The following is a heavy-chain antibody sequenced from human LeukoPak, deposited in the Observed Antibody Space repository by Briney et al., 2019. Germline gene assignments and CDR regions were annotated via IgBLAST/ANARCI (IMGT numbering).Heavy chain of an antibody. CDR3: ARGLVGSSWYSDAFDI. D-gene: IGHD6-13*01. V-gene: IGHV4-4*07. CDR1: GGSISSYY. J-gene: IGHJ3*02. CDR2: IYTSGST. Sequence: PSETLSLTCTVSGGSISSYYWSWIRQPAGKGLEWIGRIYTSGSTNYNPSLKSRVTMSVDTSKNQFSLKLSSVTAADTAVYYCARGLVGSSWYSDAFDIWGQGTMVTVSP.